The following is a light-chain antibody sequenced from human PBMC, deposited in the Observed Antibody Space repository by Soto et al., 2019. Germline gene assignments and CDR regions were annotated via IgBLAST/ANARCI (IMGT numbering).Light chain of an antibody. J-gene: IGKJ1*01. CDR1: QSVCSRC. CDR2: GAS. V-gene: IGKV3-20*01. CDR3: QHYGTTPWT. Sequence: EIVLTQSPGTLSLSPGERVTLSCRASQSVCSRCLAWYQQKPGQSPRPLIYGASSRATGIPDRFSGSGSGTDFTLTISRLEPEDFAVYYCQHYGTTPWTFGQGTKVGIK.